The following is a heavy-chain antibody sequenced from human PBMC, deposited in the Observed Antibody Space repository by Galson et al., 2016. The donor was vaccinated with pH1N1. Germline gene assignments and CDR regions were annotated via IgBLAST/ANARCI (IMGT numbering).Heavy chain of an antibody. CDR2: TRSKADSYAT. V-gene: IGHV3-73*01. J-gene: IGHJ5*02. CDR3: TRPNSGSYEEFWFDP. Sequence: SLRLSCAASGFTFSGSAMHWVRQASGKGLEWVGRTRSKADSYATAYAASVEGRFTISREDSKNTAYLQLNSLKTEDTAVYYGTRPNSGSYEEFWFDPWGQGTLVTVSS. D-gene: IGHD1-26*01. CDR1: GFTFSGSA.